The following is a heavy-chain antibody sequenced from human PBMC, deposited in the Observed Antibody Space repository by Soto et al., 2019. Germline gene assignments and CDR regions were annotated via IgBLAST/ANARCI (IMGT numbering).Heavy chain of an antibody. CDR3: VKDLYYYDSSLDDY. J-gene: IGHJ4*02. V-gene: IGHV3-30*18. Sequence: QVHLAESGGGVVQPGRSLRLSCAGSGFTFSSYAMHWVRQAPGKGLEWVAVISNDGTHKYYAESLKGRFIISRDNSKNTLYLQMNSLRAEDTAVYFCVKDLYYYDSSLDDYWGQGTLVTVSS. CDR2: ISNDGTHK. CDR1: GFTFSSYA. D-gene: IGHD3-22*01.